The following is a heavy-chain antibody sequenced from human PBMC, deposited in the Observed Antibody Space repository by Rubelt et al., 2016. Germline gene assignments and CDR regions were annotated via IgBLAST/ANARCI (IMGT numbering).Heavy chain of an antibody. J-gene: IGHJ4*02. CDR1: GGSISSGGYY. V-gene: IGHV4-31*01. CDR2: IDSSGGT. CDR3: ARDTQLVLDY. D-gene: IGHD6-6*01. Sequence: QVRLQESGPGLVKPSQTLSLTCTVSGGSISSGGYYWSWIRQHPGKGLEWIGYIDSSGGTFYNPSLKSVCSIPLDTSKNQFPMKLRSVTAADTAVYYCARDTQLVLDYWGQGTLVTVSS.